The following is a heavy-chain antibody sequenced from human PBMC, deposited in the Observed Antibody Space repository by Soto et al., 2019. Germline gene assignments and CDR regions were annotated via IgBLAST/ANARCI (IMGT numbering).Heavy chain of an antibody. J-gene: IGHJ6*02. D-gene: IGHD3-10*01. Sequence: QVQLVQSGAEVKKPGASVKVSCKASGYTFTSYDINWVRQATGQGLEWMGWMNPNSGNTGYAQKFQGRVTMTRNTSISTAYMELSSLRSEDTAVYYCARGKGVWFGDSRRGGRYYGMDVWGQGTTVTVSS. V-gene: IGHV1-8*01. CDR1: GYTFTSYD. CDR3: ARGKGVWFGDSRRGGRYYGMDV. CDR2: MNPNSGNT.